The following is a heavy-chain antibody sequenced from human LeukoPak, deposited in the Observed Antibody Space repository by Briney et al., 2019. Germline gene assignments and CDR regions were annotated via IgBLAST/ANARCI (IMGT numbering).Heavy chain of an antibody. CDR1: GFTFSSYG. CDR3: AAYDFWSGYHSHYMDV. V-gene: IGHV3-30*02. J-gene: IGHJ6*03. CDR2: IRFDGSNK. D-gene: IGHD3-3*01. Sequence: PGGSLRLSCAASGFTFSSYGIHWVRQPPGKGLEWVAFIRFDGSNKYYADSVKGRFTISRDNSKNTLYLQMNSLRAEDTAVYYCAAYDFWSGYHSHYMDVWGKGTTVTVS.